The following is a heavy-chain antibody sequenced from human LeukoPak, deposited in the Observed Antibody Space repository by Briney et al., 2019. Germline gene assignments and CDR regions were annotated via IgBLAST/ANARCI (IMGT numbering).Heavy chain of an antibody. CDR3: ARGGSWPPDTPLGYCSGGSCTSFDY. J-gene: IGHJ4*02. CDR2: IGTAGDT. CDR1: GFTFSSYD. V-gene: IGHV3-13*01. Sequence: GGSLRLSCAASGFTFSSYDMHWVRQATGKGLEWVSAIGTAGDTYYPGSVKGRFTISRESAKNSLYLQMNSLRAGDTAVYYCARGGSWPPDTPLGYCSGGSCTSFDYWGQGTLVTVSS. D-gene: IGHD2-15*01.